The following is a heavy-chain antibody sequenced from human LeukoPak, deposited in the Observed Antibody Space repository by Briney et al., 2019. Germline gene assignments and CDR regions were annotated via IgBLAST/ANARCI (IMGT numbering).Heavy chain of an antibody. CDR3: ARLRSIAANPDWFDP. CDR1: GGSISGRTYS. J-gene: IGHJ5*02. D-gene: IGHD6-13*01. CDR2: IFYSGTT. V-gene: IGHV4-39*01. Sequence: SETLSLTCSVSGGSISGRTYSWAWIRQPPGKDLELIGSIFYSGTTYYNPSLKSRVTISVDTSKNQFSLKLSSVTAADTAVYFCARLRSIAANPDWFDPWGQGTLVTVSS.